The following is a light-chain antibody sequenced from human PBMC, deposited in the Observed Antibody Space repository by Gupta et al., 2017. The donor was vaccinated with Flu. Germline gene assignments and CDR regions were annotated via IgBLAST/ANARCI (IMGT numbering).Light chain of an antibody. J-gene: IGLJ1*01. CDR2: VEGSGSY. Sequence: QPVFTQSSSASASLGSSVQLTCTLGSGHSHYIIAWHQQQPGKAPRYLMKVEGSGSYAKGSGIPDRFAGSTSGADRDLTISNRHAEDEDDYDCETWDSYIQVFGSGTKVTVL. CDR1: SGHSHYI. V-gene: IGLV4-60*03. CDR3: ETWDSYIQV.